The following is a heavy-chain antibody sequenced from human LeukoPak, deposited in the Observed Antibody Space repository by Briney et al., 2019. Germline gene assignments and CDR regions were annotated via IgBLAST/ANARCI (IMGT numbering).Heavy chain of an antibody. CDR2: IYHSGST. Sequence: SGTLSLTCAVSGGSISSSNWWSWVRQPPGKGLEWIGEIYHSGSTNYNPSLKSRVTISVDKSKNQFSLKLGSVTAADTAVYYCARSPHYGDYVRDAFDIWGQGTMVTVSS. CDR1: GGSISSSNW. D-gene: IGHD4-17*01. CDR3: ARSPHYGDYVRDAFDI. V-gene: IGHV4-4*02. J-gene: IGHJ3*02.